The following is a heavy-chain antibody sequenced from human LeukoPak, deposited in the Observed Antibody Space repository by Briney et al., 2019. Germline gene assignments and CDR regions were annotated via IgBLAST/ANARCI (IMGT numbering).Heavy chain of an antibody. J-gene: IGHJ4*02. D-gene: IGHD5-12*01. CDR1: GFTFSSYS. CDR3: ARDMDTSGYNFDY. Sequence: GGSLRLSCAASGFTFSSYSMNWVRQAPGKGLEWISNISSRSSTIYYADSVKGRFTISRDNAKNSLYLQMNSLRDEDTGVYYCARDMDTSGYNFDYWGQGTLVTVSP. V-gene: IGHV3-48*02. CDR2: ISSRSSTI.